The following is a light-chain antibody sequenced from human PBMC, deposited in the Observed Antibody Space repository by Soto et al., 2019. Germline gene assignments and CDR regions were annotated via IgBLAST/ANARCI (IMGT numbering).Light chain of an antibody. CDR3: QQYESGWT. Sequence: DIQMTQSPSTLSASVGDRITSTCRASQSISSWLAWYQQKPGKAPNLLIYKASSSKSGVPSRFSGSGSGTEYTLTISSLQPDDSATYYGQQYESGWTFGQGTKVEIK. CDR1: QSISSW. CDR2: KAS. J-gene: IGKJ1*01. V-gene: IGKV1-5*03.